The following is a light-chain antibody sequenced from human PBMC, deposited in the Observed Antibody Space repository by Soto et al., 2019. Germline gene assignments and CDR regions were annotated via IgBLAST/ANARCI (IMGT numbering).Light chain of an antibody. CDR1: QSVSSN. CDR2: GAS. Sequence: EVVLTQSPSTLSVSPGDRATLSCRASQSVSSNLAWYQQKPGQAPRLLIYGASSRATGIPDRFSGTGSETDLTLTISRLEPEDFAVYYCQQYDNSPITFGQGTRLEIK. CDR3: QQYDNSPIT. J-gene: IGKJ5*01. V-gene: IGKV3-20*01.